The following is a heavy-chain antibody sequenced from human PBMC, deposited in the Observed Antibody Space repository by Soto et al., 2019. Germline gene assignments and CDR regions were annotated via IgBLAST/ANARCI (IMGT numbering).Heavy chain of an antibody. CDR1: GGSFSGYY. J-gene: IGHJ4*01. CDR2: INHSGNT. D-gene: IGHD2-21*01. Sequence: SETLSLTCAVSGGSFSGYYWTWIRQPPGKGLEWIGEINHSGNTNYNPSLKSRVTMSVDASKNQFSLKLNSVTAADTAVYYCAREGRAVANAFDYWGHGTLVTVSS. CDR3: AREGRAVANAFDY. V-gene: IGHV4-34*01.